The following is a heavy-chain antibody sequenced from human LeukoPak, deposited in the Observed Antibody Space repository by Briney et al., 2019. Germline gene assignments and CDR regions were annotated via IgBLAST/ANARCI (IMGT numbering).Heavy chain of an antibody. J-gene: IGHJ4*02. D-gene: IGHD2-15*01. CDR1: GSRFTSYW. V-gene: IGHV5-51*01. Sequence: GESLKISCKGSGSRFTSYWIGWVRQMPGKGLEWMGIIYPGDSDTRYSPSSQGQVTISADKSISTAYLQWSSLRASDTAMYYCATFCSGGSCYGDPDYWGQGTLVTVSS. CDR2: IYPGDSDT. CDR3: ATFCSGGSCYGDPDY.